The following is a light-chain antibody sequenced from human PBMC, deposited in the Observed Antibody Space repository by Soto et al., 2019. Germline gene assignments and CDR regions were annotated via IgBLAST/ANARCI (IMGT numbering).Light chain of an antibody. CDR2: EDN. CDR3: QSYDSSNVV. J-gene: IGLJ2*01. CDR1: SGSVASNY. V-gene: IGLV6-57*04. Sequence: NFMLTQPHSVSESPGKTVTISCTRSSGSVASNYVQWYQQRPGSAPTTVIYEDNQRPSGVPDRFSGSHDSSPNLAFLTISGLKTEDEADYYCQSYDSSNVVFGGGTKLTVL.